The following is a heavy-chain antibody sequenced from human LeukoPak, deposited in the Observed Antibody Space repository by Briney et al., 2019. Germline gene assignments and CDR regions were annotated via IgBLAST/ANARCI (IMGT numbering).Heavy chain of an antibody. CDR3: AELGITMIGGV. V-gene: IGHV3-48*04. D-gene: IGHD3-10*02. Sequence: GGSLRLSCAASAFTFSSYSMNWVRQAPGKGLEWVSSISSSGSTIYYADSVKGRFTISRDNAKNSLYLQMNSLRAEDTAVYYCAELGITMIGGVWGKGTTVTISS. J-gene: IGHJ6*04. CDR2: ISSSGSTI. CDR1: AFTFSSYS.